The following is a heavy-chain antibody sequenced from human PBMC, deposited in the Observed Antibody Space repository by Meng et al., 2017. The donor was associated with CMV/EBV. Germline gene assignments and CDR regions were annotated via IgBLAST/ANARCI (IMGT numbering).Heavy chain of an antibody. Sequence: GSLRLSCAVSGGSVRNINGWTWVRQPPGKGLEWIGGIYRGGSTNYSPSVKSRVTMSVDRSKNHISLRLTSVTAADTAVYYCAKYVGDYGNYYGMDVWGQGTTVTVSS. J-gene: IGHJ6*02. CDR1: GGSVRNING. V-gene: IGHV4-4*02. CDR2: IYRGGST. CDR3: AKYVGDYGNYYGMDV. D-gene: IGHD4-17*01.